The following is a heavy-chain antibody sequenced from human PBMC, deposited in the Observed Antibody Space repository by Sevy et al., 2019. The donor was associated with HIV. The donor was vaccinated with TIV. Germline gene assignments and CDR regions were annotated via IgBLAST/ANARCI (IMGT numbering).Heavy chain of an antibody. Sequence: ASVKVSCKASGGTFNNFGFHWMRQAPGQGLEWMGGIIPIFGTPNYAQQFQGRVTITADVSTSTAYMELSRLTSEYTAVYYCATSGTTGTTSHFNYWGQGTLVTVSS. CDR1: GGTFNNFG. CDR3: ATSGTTGTTSHFNY. CDR2: IIPIFGTP. D-gene: IGHD1-1*01. J-gene: IGHJ4*02. V-gene: IGHV1-69*13.